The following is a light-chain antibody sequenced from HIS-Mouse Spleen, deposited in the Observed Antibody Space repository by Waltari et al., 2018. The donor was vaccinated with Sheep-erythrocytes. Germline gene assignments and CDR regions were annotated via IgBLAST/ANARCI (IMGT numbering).Light chain of an antibody. Sequence: QSVLTQPPSASGTPGQRVTISCSGSSPNIGSNYVYWYQQLPGTAPKLLINRNNQRPSGFPSLFSGSKSGTSASLAISGLRSEDEADYYCAAWDDSLSGPVFGGGTKLTVL. J-gene: IGLJ2*01. CDR3: AAWDDSLSGPV. V-gene: IGLV1-47*01. CDR1: SPNIGSNY. CDR2: RNN.